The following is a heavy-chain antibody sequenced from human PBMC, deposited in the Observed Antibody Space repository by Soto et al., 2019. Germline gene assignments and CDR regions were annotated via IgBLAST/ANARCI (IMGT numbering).Heavy chain of an antibody. D-gene: IGHD3-3*01. J-gene: IGHJ5*02. CDR3: ARVLTYHDVWSGYRSLNWFDP. CDR2: ISAYNGNT. CDR1: GYTFTNYG. V-gene: IGHV1-18*01. Sequence: QVQLVQSGAEVKKPGASVKVSCKASGYTFTNYGITWVRQAPGQGLACMGRISAYNGNTSYAQKGQGRVTMTTDTSTSTVYMELRSLRSVDTAVYYCARVLTYHDVWSGYRSLNWFDPWGQGTLVTVSS.